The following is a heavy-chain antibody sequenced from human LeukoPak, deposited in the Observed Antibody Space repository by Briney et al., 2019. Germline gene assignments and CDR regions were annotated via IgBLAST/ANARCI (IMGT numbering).Heavy chain of an antibody. CDR2: IYYSGST. CDR1: GGSISSYY. CDR3: ARVGEYSSSSGGFDY. V-gene: IGHV4-59*01. D-gene: IGHD6-6*01. J-gene: IGHJ4*02. Sequence: PSETLSLTCTVSGGSISSYYWSWIRQPPGKGLEWIGYIYYSGSTNYNPSLKSRVTISVDTSKNQFSLKLSSVTAADTAVYYCARVGEYSSSSGGFDYWGQGTLVTVSS.